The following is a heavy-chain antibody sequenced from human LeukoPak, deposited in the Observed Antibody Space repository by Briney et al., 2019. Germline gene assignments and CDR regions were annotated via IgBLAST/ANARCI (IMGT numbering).Heavy chain of an antibody. CDR1: GFTFSSYA. CDR3: ARGPYSRVDY. J-gene: IGHJ4*02. CDR2: ISYDGSNK. D-gene: IGHD6-13*01. Sequence: GGSLRLSCAASGFTFSSYAMHWVRQAPGKGLEWVAVISYDGSNKYYADSAKGRFTISRDNSKNTLYLQMNSLRAEDTAVYYCARGPYSRVDYWGQGTLVTVSS. V-gene: IGHV3-30*04.